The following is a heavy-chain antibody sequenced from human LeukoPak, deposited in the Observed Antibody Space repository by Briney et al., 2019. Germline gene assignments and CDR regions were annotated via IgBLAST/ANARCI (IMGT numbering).Heavy chain of an antibody. V-gene: IGHV1-69*13. D-gene: IGHD6-13*01. CDR2: IIPIFGTA. CDR1: GVTRTIDT. Sequence: SVRLSCTLSGVTRTIDTIRGGRGTPGQGLEWMGGIIPIFGTANYAQTFQGRVTITADESTSTAYMELSSLRSEDTAAYYCARDLEAWVAVAGLYYYYGMDVWGQGTTVTVSS. J-gene: IGHJ6*02. CDR3: ARDLEAWVAVAGLYYYYGMDV.